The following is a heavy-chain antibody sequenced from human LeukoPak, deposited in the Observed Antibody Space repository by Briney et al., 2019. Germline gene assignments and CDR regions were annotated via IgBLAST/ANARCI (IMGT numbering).Heavy chain of an antibody. V-gene: IGHV3-48*02. D-gene: IGHD3-16*02. J-gene: IGHJ4*02. Sequence: PGGSLRLSCAASGFTFSSYSMNWVRQAPGKGLEWVSYISSSSSTIYYADSVKGRFTISRGNAKNSLYLQMNSLRDEDTAVYYCARIGYDYVWGSYRYQPGTVDYWGQGTLVTVSS. CDR2: ISSSSSTI. CDR3: ARIGYDYVWGSYRYQPGTVDY. CDR1: GFTFSSYS.